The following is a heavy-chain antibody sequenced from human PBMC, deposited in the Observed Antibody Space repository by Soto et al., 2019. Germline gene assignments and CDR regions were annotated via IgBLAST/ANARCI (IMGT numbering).Heavy chain of an antibody. Sequence: TSETLSLTCTVSGGSISSSSYYWGWIRQPPGKGLEWIGSIYYSGSTYYNPSLKSRVTISVDTSKNQFSLKLSSVTAADTAIYYCARARGQCVDDNCYPNWFDPWGQGTLVTVSS. J-gene: IGHJ5*02. CDR3: ARARGQCVDDNCYPNWFDP. CDR2: IYYSGST. D-gene: IGHD1-20*01. CDR1: GGSISSSSYY. V-gene: IGHV4-39*01.